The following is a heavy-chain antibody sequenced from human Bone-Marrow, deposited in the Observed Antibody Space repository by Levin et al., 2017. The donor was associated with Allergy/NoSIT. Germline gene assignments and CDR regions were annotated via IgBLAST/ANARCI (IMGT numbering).Heavy chain of an antibody. D-gene: IGHD1-26*01. V-gene: IGHV3-9*01. Sequence: GGSLRLSCAAPGFTFEDYAMHWVRQAPGKGLEGVSGISWNSGSIGYADAVKGRFTISRDNAKNSLYLQMNSLRAEDTALYYCAKDSSFHSGSYFVYSGQRPLVTVSS. CDR3: AKDSSFHSGSYFVY. J-gene: IGHJ4*02. CDR2: ISWNSGSI. CDR1: GFTFEDYA.